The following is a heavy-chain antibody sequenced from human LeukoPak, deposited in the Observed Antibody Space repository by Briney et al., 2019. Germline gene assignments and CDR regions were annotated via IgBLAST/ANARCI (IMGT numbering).Heavy chain of an antibody. J-gene: IGHJ4*02. CDR1: EISFSSYA. V-gene: IGHV3-23*01. D-gene: IGHD2-2*02. Sequence: GGSLRLSCVASEISFSSYAMSGVRQAPGKGREWVSAISESGGSTYYTDSVKGRFTISRDKSKNTLYLQMSSRRAEDTAVYYCAKSSAYCSRTNCYKFPDYWGQGTLVTVSS. CDR2: ISESGGST. CDR3: AKSSAYCSRTNCYKFPDY.